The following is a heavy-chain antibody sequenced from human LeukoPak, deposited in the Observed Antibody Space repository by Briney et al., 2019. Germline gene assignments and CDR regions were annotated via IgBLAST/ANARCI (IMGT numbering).Heavy chain of an antibody. CDR3: ARVHYSNYVGAEEFDP. J-gene: IGHJ5*02. V-gene: IGHV3-30*09. CDR1: GLTFSNYG. D-gene: IGHD4-11*01. Sequence: PGRSLRLSCAASGLTFSNYGMHWVRQAPGKGLEWVAVISYDGSNKYYADSVKGRFAISRDNAKNSLYLQMNSLRAEDTAVYYCARVHYSNYVGAEEFDPWGQGTLVTVSS. CDR2: ISYDGSNK.